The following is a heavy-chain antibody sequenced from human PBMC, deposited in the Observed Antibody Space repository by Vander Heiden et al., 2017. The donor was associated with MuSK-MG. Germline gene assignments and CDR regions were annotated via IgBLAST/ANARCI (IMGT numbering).Heavy chain of an antibody. D-gene: IGHD6-19*01. J-gene: IGHJ4*02. CDR3: AKDPQSGSSGWYGGEFDY. CDR1: GFTFSSYA. V-gene: IGHV3-23*01. Sequence: EVQLLESGGGLVQPGGSLRLSCAASGFTFSSYAMSWVRQAPGKGLEWVSAISGSGGSTYYADSVKGRLTISRDNSKNTLYLQMNSLRAEDTAVYYCAKDPQSGSSGWYGGEFDYWGQGTLVTVSS. CDR2: ISGSGGST.